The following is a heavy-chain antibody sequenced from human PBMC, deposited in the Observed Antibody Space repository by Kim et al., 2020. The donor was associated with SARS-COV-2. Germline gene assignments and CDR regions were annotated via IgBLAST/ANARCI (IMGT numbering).Heavy chain of an antibody. V-gene: IGHV3-30*01. CDR3: ARSHNFYYYYGMDV. Sequence: DSVKGRFTISRDNSKNTLYLQMNSLRAEDTAVYYCARSHNFYYYYGMDVWGQGTTVTVSS. D-gene: IGHD1-1*01. J-gene: IGHJ6*02.